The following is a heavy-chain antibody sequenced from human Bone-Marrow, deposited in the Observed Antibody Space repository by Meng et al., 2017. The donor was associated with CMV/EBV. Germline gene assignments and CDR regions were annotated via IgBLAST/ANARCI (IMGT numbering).Heavy chain of an antibody. Sequence: GESLKISCAASAFTFSDYNMNWVRQAPGKGLEWVSSISSGSSYIYYADSVKGRFTISRDNAKDSLYLQMTSLRAEDTAVYYCARDIDPYSSSWAFDYWGQGTLVTVSS. CDR1: AFTFSDYN. CDR2: ISSGSSYI. D-gene: IGHD6-13*01. V-gene: IGHV3-21*01. CDR3: ARDIDPYSSSWAFDY. J-gene: IGHJ4*02.